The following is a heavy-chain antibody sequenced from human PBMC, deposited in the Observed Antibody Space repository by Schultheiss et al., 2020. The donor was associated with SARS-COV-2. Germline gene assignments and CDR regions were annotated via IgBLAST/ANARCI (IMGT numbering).Heavy chain of an antibody. V-gene: IGHV4-34*01. J-gene: IGHJ4*02. Sequence: GSLRLSCAVYGGSFSGYYWSWIRQPPGKGLEWIGEINHSGSTNYNPSLKSRVTISVDTSKNQFSLKLSSVTAADTAVYYCARGHGFWSGYSLHWGQGTLVTVSS. CDR1: GGSFSGYY. CDR3: ARGHGFWSGYSLH. CDR2: INHSGST. D-gene: IGHD3-3*01.